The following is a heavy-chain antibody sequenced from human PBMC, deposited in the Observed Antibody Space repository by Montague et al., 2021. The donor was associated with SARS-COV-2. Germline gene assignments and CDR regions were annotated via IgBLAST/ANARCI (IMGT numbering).Heavy chain of an antibody. J-gene: IGHJ3*02. CDR3: AREVRYYYDSSGPGAFDI. D-gene: IGHD3-22*01. Sequence: SETLSLTCTVSGGSIGSYYWSWIRRPPGKGLEWIGYINYSGSTNYNPSLKSRVTISVDTSKNQFSLKLSSVTAADTAVYYCAREVRYYYDSSGPGAFDIWGQGTMVTVSS. V-gene: IGHV4-59*01. CDR1: GGSIGSYY. CDR2: INYSGST.